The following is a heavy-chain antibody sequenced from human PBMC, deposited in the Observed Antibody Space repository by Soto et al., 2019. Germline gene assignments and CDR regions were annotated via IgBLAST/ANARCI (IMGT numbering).Heavy chain of an antibody. CDR2: ISGSAGST. J-gene: IGHJ6*02. V-gene: IGHV3-23*01. CDR1: GFTFRNYV. Sequence: GGSLRLSCAASGFTFRNYVMSWVRQAPGKGLEWVAAISGSAGSTYYADSVKGRFTISRDNSDNTLYLKMSSLRADDTAVYYCARFSDDSYYYGLAVWGQGTTVTVSS. CDR3: ARFSDDSYYYGLAV.